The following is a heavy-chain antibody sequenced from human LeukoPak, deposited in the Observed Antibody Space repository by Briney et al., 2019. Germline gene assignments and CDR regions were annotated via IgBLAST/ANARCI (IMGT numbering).Heavy chain of an antibody. J-gene: IGHJ4*02. CDR3: ARNGAYCLDY. D-gene: IGHD4/OR15-4a*01. CDR2: IHQSGST. Sequence: PSETLSLTCVVSGGFMNSINWWSWVRQPPGKGLEWIGKIHQSGSTNYNPSLRSRVTISVDRSKSQFSLNLNSVTVADTAVYYCARNGAYCLDYWGQGILVTVSS. V-gene: IGHV4-4*02. CDR1: GGFMNSINW.